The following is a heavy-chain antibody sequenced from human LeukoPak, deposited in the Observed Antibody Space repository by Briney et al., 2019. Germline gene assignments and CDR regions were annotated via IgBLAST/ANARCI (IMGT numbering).Heavy chain of an antibody. D-gene: IGHD2-2*02. V-gene: IGHV1-18*01. CDR3: AREYREYQLLYFGLDYYYYMDV. J-gene: IGHJ6*03. Sequence: ASVKVSCKASGYTFTIYGISWVRQAPEQGLEWMGWISAYNGNTNYAQKLQGRVTMTTDTSTSTAYMELRSLRSDDTAVYYCAREYREYQLLYFGLDYYYYMDVWGKGTTVTVSS. CDR2: ISAYNGNT. CDR1: GYTFTIYG.